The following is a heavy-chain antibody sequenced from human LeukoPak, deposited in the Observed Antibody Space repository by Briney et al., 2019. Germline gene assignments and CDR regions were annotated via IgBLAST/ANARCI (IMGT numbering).Heavy chain of an antibody. CDR1: GGSISSSNW. CDR3: ARDRRRYYGSGSYSY. D-gene: IGHD3-10*01. J-gene: IGHJ4*02. V-gene: IGHV4-4*02. Sequence: SETLSLTCAVSGGSISSSNWWCWVRQPPGKRLEWIGEIYHSGSTTYNPSLKSRVTISVDTSKNQFSLKLSSVTDADTAVYYCARDRRRYYGSGSYSYWGQGTLVTVSS. CDR2: IYHSGST.